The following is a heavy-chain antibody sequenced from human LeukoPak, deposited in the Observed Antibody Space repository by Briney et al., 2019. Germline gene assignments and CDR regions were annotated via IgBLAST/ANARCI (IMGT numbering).Heavy chain of an antibody. CDR1: GGSISSYY. J-gene: IGHJ4*02. CDR3: ARATYDSSGYSPYYFDY. Sequence: PSETLSLTCTVSGGSISSYYWSWIRQPPGKGLEWIGYIYYSGSTNYNPSLKSRVTISVDTSKNQFSLKLSSVTAADTAVYYCARATYDSSGYSPYYFDYWGQGTLVTVSS. D-gene: IGHD3-22*01. V-gene: IGHV4-59*12. CDR2: IYYSGST.